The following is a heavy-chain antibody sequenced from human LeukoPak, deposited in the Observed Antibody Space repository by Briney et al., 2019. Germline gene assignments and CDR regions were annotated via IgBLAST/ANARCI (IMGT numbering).Heavy chain of an antibody. Sequence: ASVKVSCKASGYTFSSNYLHWVRQAPGQGLEWMGLINPSGDSTSYAQKFQGRVTMTRDTSTTTVYMDLSNLSSEDTAVYYCARGSSGSYYNYFDFWGQGTLVTVSS. CDR3: ARGSSGSYYNYFDF. J-gene: IGHJ4*02. V-gene: IGHV1-46*01. CDR1: GYTFSSNY. D-gene: IGHD1-26*01. CDR2: INPSGDST.